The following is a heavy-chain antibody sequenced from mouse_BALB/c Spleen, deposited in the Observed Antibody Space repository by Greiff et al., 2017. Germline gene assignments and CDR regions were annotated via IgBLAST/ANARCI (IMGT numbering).Heavy chain of an antibody. Sequence: DVKLQESGAELVKPGASVKLSCTASGFNIKDTYMHWVKQRPEQGLEWIGRIDPANGNTKYDPKFQGKATITADTSSNTAYLQLSSLTSEDTAVYYCATTVVATWFAYWGQGTLVTVSA. J-gene: IGHJ3*01. CDR1: GFNIKDTY. CDR2: IDPANGNT. V-gene: IGHV14-3*02. CDR3: ATTVVATWFAY. D-gene: IGHD1-1*01.